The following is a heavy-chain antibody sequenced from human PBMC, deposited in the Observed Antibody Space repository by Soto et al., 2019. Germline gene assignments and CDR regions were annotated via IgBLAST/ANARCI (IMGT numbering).Heavy chain of an antibody. V-gene: IGHV3-74*01. CDR3: ARSEGRFLEWFHFDY. Sequence: EVQLVESGGGLVQPGGSLRLSCAASGFTFSSYWMHWVRQAPGKGLVWVSHINSDGSSTNYADSVKGRFTISRDNAKNTLYLQMNSLRVEDTAVYYRARSEGRFLEWFHFDYWGQGTLVTVSS. CDR2: INSDGSST. CDR1: GFTFSSYW. J-gene: IGHJ4*02. D-gene: IGHD3-3*01.